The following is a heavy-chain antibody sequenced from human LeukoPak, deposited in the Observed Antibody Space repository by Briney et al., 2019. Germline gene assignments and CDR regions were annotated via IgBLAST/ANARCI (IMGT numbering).Heavy chain of an antibody. CDR3: ARAGYCSGGSCYVVPDY. V-gene: IGHV1-8*02. D-gene: IGHD2-15*01. Sequence: ASVTVSCKASGYTFTSYDINWVRQATGQGLEWMGWMNPNSGNTGYAQKFQGRVTMTRNTSISTAYMELSSLRSEDTAVCYCARAGYCSGGSCYVVPDYWGQGTLVTVSS. CDR1: GYTFTSYD. CDR2: MNPNSGNT. J-gene: IGHJ4*02.